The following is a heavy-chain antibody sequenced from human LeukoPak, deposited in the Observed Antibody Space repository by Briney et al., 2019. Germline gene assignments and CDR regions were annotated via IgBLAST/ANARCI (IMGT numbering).Heavy chain of an antibody. V-gene: IGHV3-23*01. J-gene: IGHJ5*02. CDR2: ISDGGAAT. CDR1: GFTFSNYA. CDR3: AKALNVLVPSTSRWFDP. Sequence: GGSLRLSCAASGFTFSNYAMTWVRQAPGKGLEWVSTISDGGAATYYAESVKGRFTISRDNSKNTLSLQMNSLRAEDTAVYYCAKALNVLVPSTSRWFDPWGQGTLVTVSS. D-gene: IGHD2-2*01.